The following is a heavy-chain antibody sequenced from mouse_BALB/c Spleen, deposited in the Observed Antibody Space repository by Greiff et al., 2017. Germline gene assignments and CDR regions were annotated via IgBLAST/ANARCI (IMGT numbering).Heavy chain of an antibody. Sequence: EVQGVESGGGLVQPGGSRKLSCAASGFTFSSFGMHWVRQAPEKGLEWVAYISSGSSTIYYADTVKGRFTISRDNPKNTLFLQMTSLRSEDTAMYYCARSGYYGSRGNFDVWGAGTTVTVSS. CDR2: ISSGSSTI. CDR3: ARSGYYGSRGNFDV. V-gene: IGHV5-17*02. D-gene: IGHD1-1*01. J-gene: IGHJ1*01. CDR1: GFTFSSFG.